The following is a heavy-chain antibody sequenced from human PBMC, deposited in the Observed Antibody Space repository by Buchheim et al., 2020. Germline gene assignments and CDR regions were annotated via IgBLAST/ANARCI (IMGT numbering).Heavy chain of an antibody. Sequence: EVQLLESGGGLVQLGGSLRLSCAASGFTFSSYAMSWVRQAPGKGLEWVSGISGRGGSAYYADSVKGRFTISRDNSKTTLYLQMNSLRAEDTAVYYCAKNMGWHSYYGMDVWGQGTT. CDR3: AKNMGWHSYYGMDV. V-gene: IGHV3-23*01. D-gene: IGHD5-24*01. CDR2: ISGRGGSA. CDR1: GFTFSSYA. J-gene: IGHJ6*02.